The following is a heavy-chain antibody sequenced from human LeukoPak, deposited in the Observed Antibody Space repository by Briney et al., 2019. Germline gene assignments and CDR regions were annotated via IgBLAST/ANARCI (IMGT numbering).Heavy chain of an antibody. J-gene: IGHJ6*02. D-gene: IGHD2-15*01. CDR3: ARVHCSGGSCYDYYYYYGMDV. CDR2: INHSGST. CDR1: GGSFSGYY. Sequence: PSETLSLTCAVYGGSFSGYYWSWIRQPPGKGLEWIGEINHSGSTNYNPSLKSRVTISVDTSKNQFSLKLSSVTAADTAVYYCARVHCSGGSCYDYYYYYGMDVWGQGTTVTVSS. V-gene: IGHV4-34*01.